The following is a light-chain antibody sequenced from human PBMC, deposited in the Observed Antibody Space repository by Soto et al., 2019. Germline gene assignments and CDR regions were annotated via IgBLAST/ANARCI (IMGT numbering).Light chain of an antibody. V-gene: IGKV4-1*01. CDR3: QQYYSTPYT. Sequence: DIVMTQSPDSLAVSLGERATINCKSSQSVLYSSNNKNYLAWYQQKPGQPPKLLIYLASTRESGVPDRFSGSGSGKDFALTISSLQAEDVAVYYCQQYYSTPYTFGQGTKLEIK. CDR1: QSVLYSSNNKNY. CDR2: LAS. J-gene: IGKJ2*01.